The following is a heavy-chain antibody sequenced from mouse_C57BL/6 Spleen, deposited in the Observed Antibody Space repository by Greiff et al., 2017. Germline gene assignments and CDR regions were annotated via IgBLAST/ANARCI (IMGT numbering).Heavy chain of an antibody. CDR1: GYSFTSYY. J-gene: IGHJ2*01. CDR2: IYPGSGNT. Sequence: LQESGPELVKPGASVKISCKASGYSFTSYYIHWVKQRPGQGLEWIGWIYPGSGNTKYNEKFKGKATLTADTSSSTAYMQLSSLTSEDSAVYYCARAEDSSDFDYWGQGTTLTVSS. V-gene: IGHV1-66*01. CDR3: ARAEDSSDFDY. D-gene: IGHD3-2*02.